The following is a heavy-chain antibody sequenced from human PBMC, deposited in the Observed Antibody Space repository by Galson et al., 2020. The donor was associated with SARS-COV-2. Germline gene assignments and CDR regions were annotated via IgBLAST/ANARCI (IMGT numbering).Heavy chain of an antibody. D-gene: IGHD2-2*01. CDR2: ISWTSGSI. CDR1: GFTFDDYA. J-gene: IGHJ6*02. CDR3: AKGLYCSSTSCYVGAYYYGMDV. Sequence: LSLTCAASGFTFDDYAMHWVRQAPGKGLEWVSGISWTSGSIGYADSVKGRFTISRDNAKNSLYLQMNSLRAEDTALYYCAKGLYCSSTSCYVGAYYYGMDVWGQGTTVTVSS. V-gene: IGHV3-9*01.